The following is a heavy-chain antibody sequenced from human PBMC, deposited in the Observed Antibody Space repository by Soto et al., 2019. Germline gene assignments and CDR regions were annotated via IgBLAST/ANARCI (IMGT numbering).Heavy chain of an antibody. D-gene: IGHD2-2*01. J-gene: IGHJ6*02. V-gene: IGHV1-69*13. CDR3: ARSERVVVVPAAIGLTYYYGMDV. CDR1: GGTFSSYA. CDR2: IIPIFGTA. Sequence: ASVKVSCKASGGTFSSYAISWVRQAPGQGLEWMGGIIPIFGTANYAQKFQGRVTITADESTSTAYMELSSLRSEDTAVYYCARSERVVVVPAAIGLTYYYGMDVWGQGTTVTVSS.